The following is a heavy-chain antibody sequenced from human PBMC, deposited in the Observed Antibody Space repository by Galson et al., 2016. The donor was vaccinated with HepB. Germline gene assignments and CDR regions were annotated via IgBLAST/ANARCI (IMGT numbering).Heavy chain of an antibody. CDR3: ARGDNPDYGDYASAYYYMDV. D-gene: IGHD4-17*01. CDR1: GFTFSNYW. J-gene: IGHJ6*03. V-gene: IGHV3-74*01. CDR2: INSDGSSR. Sequence: SLRLSCAASGFTFSNYWMHWVRQAPGKGLVWVSRINSDGSSRSHADSVKGRFSISRDNAKNTLYLEMNTLRDEDTAVYYCARGDNPDYGDYASAYYYMDVWGKGTTVTVSS.